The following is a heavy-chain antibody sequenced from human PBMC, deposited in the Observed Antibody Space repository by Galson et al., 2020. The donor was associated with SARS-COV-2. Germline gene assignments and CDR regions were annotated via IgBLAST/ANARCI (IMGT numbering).Heavy chain of an antibody. D-gene: IGHD2-8*02. CDR3: STPGAFRTYWYY. J-gene: IGHJ4*02. CDR2: ITTRPNNYAT. V-gene: IGHV3-73*01. Sequence: GGSLRLSCAASGFTFSDTAMHWVRQGSGKGLEWVGRITTRPNNYATSYAASVKGRFTISRDDSKNTAYLQMNSLKSEDTAIYYCSTPGAFRTYWYYWGQGSLVTVSS. CDR1: GFTFSDTA.